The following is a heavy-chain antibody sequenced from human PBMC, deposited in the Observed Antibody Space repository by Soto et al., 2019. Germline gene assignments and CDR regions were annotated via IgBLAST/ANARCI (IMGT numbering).Heavy chain of an antibody. J-gene: IGHJ4*02. CDR2: IPFNGNT. V-gene: IGHV4-59*13. CDR3: AREGNLGRWLQPLDF. CDR1: GGSISNYY. Sequence: SETLSLTCTVSGGSISNYYWGWIRQPPGKGLEWIGNIPFNGNTKYNPSLKSRVSMSVDTSKNQFSLRLISVTAADTAKYFCAREGNLGRWLQPLDFWGQGTLVTVSS. D-gene: IGHD5-12*01.